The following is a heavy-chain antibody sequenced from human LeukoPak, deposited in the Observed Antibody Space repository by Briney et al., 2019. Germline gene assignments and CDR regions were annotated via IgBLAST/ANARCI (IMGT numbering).Heavy chain of an antibody. D-gene: IGHD1-26*01. CDR3: ARDSVIEGATFDAFDI. J-gene: IGHJ3*02. CDR2: ISSSSSYI. Sequence: PGGSLRLSCAASGFTFSSYSMNWVRQAPGKGLEWVASISSSSSYIYYADSVKGRFTISRDNAKNSLYLQMNSLRAEDTAVYYCARDSVIEGATFDAFDIWGQGTMVTVYS. V-gene: IGHV3-21*01. CDR1: GFTFSSYS.